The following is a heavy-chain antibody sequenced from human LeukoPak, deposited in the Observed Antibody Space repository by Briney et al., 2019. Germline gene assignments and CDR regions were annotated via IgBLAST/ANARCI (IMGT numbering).Heavy chain of an antibody. V-gene: IGHV1-46*01. CDR3: AKDEYHYGADY. D-gene: IGHD4/OR15-4a*01. J-gene: IGHJ4*02. Sequence: ASVKVSCKASGFIFTTYGFTWVRQAPGQGLEWMGLINPSAGSTSYAQKFQGRVTMTRDTSTSTVYMELSSLRSEDTAVYYCAKDEYHYGADYWGRGTLVTVSS. CDR2: INPSAGST. CDR1: GFIFTTYG.